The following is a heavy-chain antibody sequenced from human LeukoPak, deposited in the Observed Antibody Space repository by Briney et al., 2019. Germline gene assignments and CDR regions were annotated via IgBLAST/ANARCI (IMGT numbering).Heavy chain of an antibody. CDR1: GVSMSAYQ. J-gene: IGHJ4*02. CDR3: APSNDAKIAPFDH. V-gene: IGHV4-4*09. Sequence: SETLSLTCTVSGVSMSAYQWSWVRQSPEKGLEWIGCINTKGETSYNPSLKSRVTTSVDTSKSQFSLRLTSVTAADTAVYYCAPSNDAKIAPFDHWGQRAPVTVSS. CDR2: INTKGET. D-gene: IGHD2-21*01.